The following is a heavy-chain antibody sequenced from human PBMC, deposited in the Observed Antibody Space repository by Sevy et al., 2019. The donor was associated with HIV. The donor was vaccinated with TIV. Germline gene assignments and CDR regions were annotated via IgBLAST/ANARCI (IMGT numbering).Heavy chain of an antibody. CDR1: GFSFSSYG. V-gene: IGHV3-30*02. CDR3: VKEGGGEGGDH. Sequence: GGSLRLSCAASGFSFSSYGMHWVRQAPGKGLEWMSYIQYDGSNKDYADSVKGRFTISRENSKNTLYLQMNSLRVEDTAVFYSVKEGGGEGGDHWGQGTLVTVSS. J-gene: IGHJ4*02. D-gene: IGHD2-21*01. CDR2: IQYDGSNK.